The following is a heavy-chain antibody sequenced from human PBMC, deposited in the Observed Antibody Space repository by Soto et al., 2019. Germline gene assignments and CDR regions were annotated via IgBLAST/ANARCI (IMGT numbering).Heavy chain of an antibody. V-gene: IGHV1-46*01. CDR1: GYTFTTHY. CDR3: ARAGENYGSGTFSPPLRYYFNS. J-gene: IGHJ4*02. CDR2: INPSGGRT. D-gene: IGHD3-10*01. Sequence: QVQLVQSGTEVKKPGASVNVSCEASGYTFTTHYMHWVRQAPGQGLEWMGIINPSGGRTTYALKFQGRVTMTSDTSTNTVYVELTSLRSEDTAIYFCARAGENYGSGTFSPPLRYYFNSWGQGTLVTVSS.